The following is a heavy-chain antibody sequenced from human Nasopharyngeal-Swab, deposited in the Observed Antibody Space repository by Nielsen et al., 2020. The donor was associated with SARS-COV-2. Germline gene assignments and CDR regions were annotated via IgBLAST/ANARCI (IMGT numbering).Heavy chain of an antibody. CDR2: IYHSGST. CDR3: ARDRPSSYGMDV. V-gene: IGHV4-4*02. J-gene: IGHJ6*02. Sequence: WIRQPPGKGLEWIGEIYHSGSTNYNPSLKSRVTISVDKSKNQFPLKLSSVTAADTAVYYCARDRPSSYGMDVWGQGTTVTVSS.